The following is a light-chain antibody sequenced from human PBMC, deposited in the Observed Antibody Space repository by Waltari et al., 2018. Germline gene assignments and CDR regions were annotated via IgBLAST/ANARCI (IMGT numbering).Light chain of an antibody. V-gene: IGKV3-20*01. CDR1: QSVRTSH. Sequence: EIVLTQSPGTLSLSPGERATLSCRASQSVRTSHLAWYQQKPGLAPRLLIYRASSRATGIPDRLSGSGSGADFTLTISRLEPEDFAVYYCQYYGSSLFTFGPGTKVDIK. CDR2: RAS. J-gene: IGKJ3*01. CDR3: QYYGSSLFT.